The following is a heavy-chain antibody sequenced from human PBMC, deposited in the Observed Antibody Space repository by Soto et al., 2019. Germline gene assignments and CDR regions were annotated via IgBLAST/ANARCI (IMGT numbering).Heavy chain of an antibody. D-gene: IGHD3-9*01. CDR1: GYTFTSYY. V-gene: IGHV1-46*01. CDR2: IDPSGGIT. CDR3: ARGSRYFDWSLYMDV. Sequence: GASVKVSCKASGYTFTSYYMHWVRQAPGQGLEWMGMIDPSGGITRDAQRLQGRITMTRDASTSTVYMELRSLTSEDTAVYYCARGSRYFDWSLYMDVWGKGTTVTVS. J-gene: IGHJ6*03.